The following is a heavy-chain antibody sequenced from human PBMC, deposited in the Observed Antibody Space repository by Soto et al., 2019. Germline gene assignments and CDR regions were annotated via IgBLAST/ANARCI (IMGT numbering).Heavy chain of an antibody. CDR2: ISGSGGSS. CDR3: AKKSTDSSGYSDY. J-gene: IGHJ4*02. CDR1: GVTVSNYA. D-gene: IGHD2-2*01. Sequence: GGALRLCCAPCGVTVSNYAMSWVRQAPGKGLEWVSGISGSGGSSYYADSVKGRFTISRDNSKNTLNLQMDSLRAEDTAVYYCAKKSTDSSGYSDYWGQGTVVTVSS. V-gene: IGHV3-23*01.